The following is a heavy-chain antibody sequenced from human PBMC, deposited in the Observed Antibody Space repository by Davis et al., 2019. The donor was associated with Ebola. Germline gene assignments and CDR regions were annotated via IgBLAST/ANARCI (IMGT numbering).Heavy chain of an antibody. D-gene: IGHD3-3*01. CDR2: INGRASET. CDR3: AKSRGDQFWSSSDY. Sequence: GGSLRLSCVVSGVTFSSHAMSWVRQAPGKGLEWVSTINGRASETYYADSVKGRFTISRDNSRYTNTLYLQMDSLRAEDTAIYYCAKSRGDQFWSSSDYWGLGTWVTVSS. V-gene: IGHV3-23*01. J-gene: IGHJ4*02. CDR1: GVTFSSHA.